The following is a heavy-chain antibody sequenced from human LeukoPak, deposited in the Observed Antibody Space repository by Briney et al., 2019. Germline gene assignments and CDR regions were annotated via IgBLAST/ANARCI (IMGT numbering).Heavy chain of an antibody. CDR3: AKESRDCSGGSCYGDY. D-gene: IGHD2-15*01. V-gene: IGHV3-30*02. J-gene: IGHJ4*02. Sequence: GGSLRLSCAASGFTFSSYGMHWVRQAPGKGLEWVAFIRYDGSNKYHADSVKGRFTISRDNSKNTLYLQMNSLRAEDTAVYYCAKESRDCSGGSCYGDYWGQGTLVTVSS. CDR2: IRYDGSNK. CDR1: GFTFSSYG.